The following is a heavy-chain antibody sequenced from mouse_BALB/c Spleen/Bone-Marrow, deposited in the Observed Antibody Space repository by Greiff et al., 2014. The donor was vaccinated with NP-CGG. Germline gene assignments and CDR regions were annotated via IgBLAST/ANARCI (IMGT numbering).Heavy chain of an antibody. Sequence: QVQLQQSGSVLVRPGASVKLSCKASGYTFTSSWMHWAKQRPGQGLEWIGDIHPNSGNTNYNEKFRGKATLTVDTSSNTAYVDLSSLTSEDSAVYYCARFYRFWYFDVWGAGTTVTVSS. J-gene: IGHJ1*01. CDR2: IHPNSGNT. V-gene: IGHV1S130*01. CDR1: GYTFTSSW. D-gene: IGHD2-14*01. CDR3: ARFYRFWYFDV.